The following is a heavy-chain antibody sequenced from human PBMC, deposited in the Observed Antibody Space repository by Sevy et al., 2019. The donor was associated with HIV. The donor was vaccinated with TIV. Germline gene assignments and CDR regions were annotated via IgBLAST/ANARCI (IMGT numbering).Heavy chain of an antibody. J-gene: IGHJ4*02. Sequence: GGSLRLSCTATGFTFSNYAMHWVRQAPGKGLEWVAIIWSGGAEQYHGDPVKGRFTISRDNSKNTLYLQMNKGRVEDTAVYYCARGGYYYDNAAYYGLDSWGQGTLVTVSS. D-gene: IGHD3-22*01. V-gene: IGHV3-33*01. CDR1: GFTFSNYA. CDR3: ARGGYYYDNAAYYGLDS. CDR2: IWSGGAEQ.